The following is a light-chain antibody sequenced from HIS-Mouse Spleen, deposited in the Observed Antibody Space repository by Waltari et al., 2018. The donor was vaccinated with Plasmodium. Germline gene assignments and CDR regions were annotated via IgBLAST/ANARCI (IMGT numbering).Light chain of an antibody. J-gene: IGLJ1*01. Sequence: QSALTQPPPASGPPGQSVTISCTGPSSDGGGSNYVSCYQQHPGNAPKLSCYEASKRPSAGPGRFSGSTTGTAASLTFCGLEAEDEADYYCSSYAGSNYDVFGSGTKVTVL. CDR1: SSDGGGSNY. V-gene: IGLV2-8*01. CDR2: EAS. CDR3: SSYAGSNYDV.